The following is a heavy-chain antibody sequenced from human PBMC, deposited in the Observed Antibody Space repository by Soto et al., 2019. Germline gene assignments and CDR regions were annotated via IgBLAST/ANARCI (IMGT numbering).Heavy chain of an antibody. Sequence: QVNLVQSGAEVKKPGASVKVSCKGSGYGFTTYGITWVRQAPGQGLEWMAWISAHNGNTNYAQKLQGRVTVTRDTYTSTANMELRSLRSDDTAVYYCARGRYGDYWGQGALVTVSS. CDR1: GYGFTTYG. J-gene: IGHJ4*02. CDR2: ISAHNGNT. D-gene: IGHD1-1*01. V-gene: IGHV1-18*01. CDR3: ARGRYGDY.